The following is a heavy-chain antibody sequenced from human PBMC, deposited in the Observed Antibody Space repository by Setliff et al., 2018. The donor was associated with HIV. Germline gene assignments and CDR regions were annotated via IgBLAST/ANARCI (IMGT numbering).Heavy chain of an antibody. D-gene: IGHD3-3*01. Sequence: ASVKVSCKASGYTFTGYYMHWVRQAPGQGPEWLGRINPKSGGTRYAQKFQGRVSMTRDTAISTAYTELSRLRSDDSAVYYCARLPFITIFGVLNGDDGFDTWGQGTMVTVSS. CDR2: INPKSGGT. J-gene: IGHJ3*02. CDR1: GYTFTGYY. CDR3: ARLPFITIFGVLNGDDGFDT. V-gene: IGHV1-2*06.